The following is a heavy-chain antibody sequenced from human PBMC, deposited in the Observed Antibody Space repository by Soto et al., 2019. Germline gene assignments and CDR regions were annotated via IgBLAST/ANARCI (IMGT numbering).Heavy chain of an antibody. J-gene: IGHJ5*02. V-gene: IGHV1-18*04. CDR2: ISAYNGNT. D-gene: IGHD3-10*01. Sequence: GPAVKVSGKASGYTFTSYGISCVRQAPGQGLEWMGWISAYNGNTNYAQKLQGRVTMTTDTSTSTAYMELRSLRSDDTAVYYCARGITLVRGVTQNNWFDPWGQGTLVTVSS. CDR1: GYTFTSYG. CDR3: ARGITLVRGVTQNNWFDP.